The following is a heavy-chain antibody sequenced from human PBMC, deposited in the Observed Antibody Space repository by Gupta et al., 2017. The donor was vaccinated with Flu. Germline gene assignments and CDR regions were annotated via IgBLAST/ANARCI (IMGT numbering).Heavy chain of an antibody. Sequence: EVQLVESGGGLVQPGSSLRLSCAASGFTVDDHAMHWVRQPPGKGLEWVSGITWNSDRVHYADSVKGRFTISRDNAKNSLSLQMSRLRPEDTAFYYCARGVGSSSLFIYCDYWGQGNMVTVSS. CDR2: ITWNSDRV. V-gene: IGHV3-9*01. J-gene: IGHJ4*02. CDR3: ARGVGSSSLFIYCDY. CDR1: GFTVDDHA. D-gene: IGHD6-6*01.